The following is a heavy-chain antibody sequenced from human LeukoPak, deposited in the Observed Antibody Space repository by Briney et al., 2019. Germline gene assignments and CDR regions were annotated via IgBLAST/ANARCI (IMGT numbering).Heavy chain of an antibody. CDR2: IIPLFGAP. CDR3: TRGMGTRPIYY. D-gene: IGHD3-10*01. Sequence: SVKVSCKASGGIFTSYAVSWVRQAPGQGLEWMGGIIPLFGAPNYAQKFHGRVTISTDESTNTAYMELSSLTSNDTAVYFCTRGMGTRPIYYWGQGTLVTVPS. V-gene: IGHV1-69*05. J-gene: IGHJ4*02. CDR1: GGIFTSYA.